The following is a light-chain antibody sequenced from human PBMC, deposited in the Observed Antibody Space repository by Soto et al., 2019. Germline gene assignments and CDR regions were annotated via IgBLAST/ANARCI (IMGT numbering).Light chain of an antibody. CDR2: ETS. J-gene: IGKJ1*01. Sequence: DIQMSQSPSTLSASVGDRVTITCRASRSLTRWLAWYQQKPGKAPKLLIYETSILQTVVPSRFSGSWSGTDFTLTINGVQPDDIATYYCQQYSTFWTFGQGTRVEFK. CDR1: RSLTRW. CDR3: QQYSTFWT. V-gene: IGKV1-5*03.